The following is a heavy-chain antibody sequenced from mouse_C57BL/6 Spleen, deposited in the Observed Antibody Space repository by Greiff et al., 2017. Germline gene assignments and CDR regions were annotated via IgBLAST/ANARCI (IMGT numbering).Heavy chain of an antibody. Sequence: EVQLQQSGAELVRPGASVKLSCTASGFNIKDDYMHWVKQRPEQGLEWIGWIDPENGDTEYASKFQGKATITADTSSNTAYLQLSSLTSEDTAVYYCTIEKDFDYWGQGTTLTVSS. CDR2: IDPENGDT. CDR3: TIEKDFDY. V-gene: IGHV14-4*01. J-gene: IGHJ2*01. CDR1: GFNIKDDY.